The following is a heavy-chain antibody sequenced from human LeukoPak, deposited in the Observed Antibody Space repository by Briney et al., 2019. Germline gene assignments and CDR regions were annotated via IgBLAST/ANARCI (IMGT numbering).Heavy chain of an antibody. J-gene: IGHJ4*02. CDR1: GFTFSNYA. Sequence: GGSLRLSCEASGFTFSNYAMSWVRQAPGKGLEWVSAISGSGGSTYYADSVKGRFTISRDNSKNTLYLQMNSLRAEDTAVYYCAKVIIRWELATGLDYWGQGTLVTVSS. V-gene: IGHV3-23*01. CDR2: ISGSGGST. D-gene: IGHD1-26*01. CDR3: AKVIIRWELATGLDY.